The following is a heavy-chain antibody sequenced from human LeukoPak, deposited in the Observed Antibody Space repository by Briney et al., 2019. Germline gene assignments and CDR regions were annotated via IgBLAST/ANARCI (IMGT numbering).Heavy chain of an antibody. CDR2: IYYSGNT. CDR1: GGSISSYY. V-gene: IGHV4-59*07. J-gene: IGHJ4*02. CDR3: ASAPNEYFFDF. Sequence: SDTLSLTCTVSGGSISSYYWSWIRQPPGKGLEWIGYIYYSGNTNYNPSLKSRVTISLDTSKDQLTLKWSSVTAADTAIYYCASAPNEYFFDFGGPGTLVTVSS.